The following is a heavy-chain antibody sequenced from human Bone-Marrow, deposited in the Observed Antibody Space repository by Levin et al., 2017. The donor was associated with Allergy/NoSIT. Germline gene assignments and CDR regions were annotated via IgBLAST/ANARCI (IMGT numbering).Heavy chain of an antibody. Sequence: GGSLRLSCAASGLTFTTYSVHWVRQAPGKGLDWVSSITSNGRHIYSADSVKGRFTISRDNAKNSVYLQMDSLSADDTAVYYCARDPSDTVMINNYFYGLDVWGQGTTVIVSS. D-gene: IGHD5-18*01. V-gene: IGHV3-21*01. J-gene: IGHJ6*02. CDR3: ARDPSDTVMINNYFYGLDV. CDR1: GLTFTTYS. CDR2: ITSNGRHI.